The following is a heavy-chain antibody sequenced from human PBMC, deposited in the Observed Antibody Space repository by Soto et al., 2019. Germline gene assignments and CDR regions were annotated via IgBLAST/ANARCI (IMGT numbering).Heavy chain of an antibody. J-gene: IGHJ6*02. V-gene: IGHV5-51*01. CDR2: TYPGDSDT. CDR3: AASIFYYGMDV. CDR1: GYTFTNYW. Sequence: GESLKISCKGSGYTFTNYWIGWVRQMPGKGLEWMGITYPGDSDTKYNPSFQGQVTISADKSITTTYLQWSSLKASDTAIYYCAASIFYYGMDVWGQGTTVTVSS.